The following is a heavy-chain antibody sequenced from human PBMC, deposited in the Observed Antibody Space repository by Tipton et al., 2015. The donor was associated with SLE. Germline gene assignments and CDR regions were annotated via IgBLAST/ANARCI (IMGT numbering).Heavy chain of an antibody. CDR1: GFTFDDYA. CDR2: ISWDGGST. V-gene: IGHV3-43D*04. J-gene: IGHJ4*02. Sequence: LSLTCAASGFTFDDYAMHWVRQAPGKGLEWVSLISWDGGSTYYADSVKGRFTISRDNSKNSLYLQMNSLRAEDTALYYCAKALELGDSSVDYWGQGTLVTVSS. CDR3: AKALELGDSSVDY. D-gene: IGHD1-7*01.